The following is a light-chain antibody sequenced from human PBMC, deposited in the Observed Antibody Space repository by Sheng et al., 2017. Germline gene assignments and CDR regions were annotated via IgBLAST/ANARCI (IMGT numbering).Light chain of an antibody. V-gene: IGKV1-27*01. CDR2: DTS. CDR3: QKHNSVPLT. J-gene: IGKJ4*01. CDR1: QGIYKH. Sequence: MTQSPSSLSASVGDRVTMSCRASQGIYKHLAWYQQKPGKIPKLLIYDTSTLQSGVPSRFSGSGSGTDFTLTISSLQPEDVATYYCQKHNSVPLTFGGGTKVEIK.